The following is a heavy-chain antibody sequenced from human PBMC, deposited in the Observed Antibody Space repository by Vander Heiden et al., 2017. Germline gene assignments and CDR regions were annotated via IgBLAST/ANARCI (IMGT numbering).Heavy chain of an antibody. CDR1: GYTFTSYY. D-gene: IGHD3-22*01. CDR3: ARCRGYYYDSSGYYSLGEDAFDI. CDR2: INPSGGST. J-gene: IGHJ3*02. V-gene: IGHV1-46*01. Sequence: QVQLVQSGAEVKKPGASVKVSCKASGYTFTSYYMHWVLQAPGQGLEWMGIINPSGGSTSYAQKFQGRVTMTRDTSTSTVYMELSSLRSEDTAVYYCARCRGYYYDSSGYYSLGEDAFDIWGQGTMVTVSS.